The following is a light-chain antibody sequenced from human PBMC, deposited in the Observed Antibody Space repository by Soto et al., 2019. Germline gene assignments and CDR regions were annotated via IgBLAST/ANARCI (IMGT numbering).Light chain of an antibody. Sequence: EIVLTQSPATLSLSPGERATLSCRASQSVSRYLAWYQQKPGQAPRLLIYDASNRATGIPARFSGSGFGTEFTLTISSLEPEDFAVYYCQQRSNWPPLTFGGGTKVEIK. CDR1: QSVSRY. J-gene: IGKJ4*01. CDR2: DAS. CDR3: QQRSNWPPLT. V-gene: IGKV3-11*01.